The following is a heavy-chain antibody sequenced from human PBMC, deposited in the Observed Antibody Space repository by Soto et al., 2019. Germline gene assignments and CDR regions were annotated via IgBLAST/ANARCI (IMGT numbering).Heavy chain of an antibody. V-gene: IGHV2-5*02. J-gene: IGHJ5*02. CDR2: IYWDGDK. CDR1: GFSLSTSGAA. Sequence: QINLIESGPTLVKPTQTLTLTCTFSGFSLSTSGAAVGWVRQPPGRALEWLALIYWDGDKRYNASLGNRLTITKDTSINLVVLTLTNVDPADTATYYCAHRATMTIFGLIIDNGIWFDPLGQGTRVIVSS. CDR3: AHRATMTIFGLIIDNGIWFDP. D-gene: IGHD3-3*01.